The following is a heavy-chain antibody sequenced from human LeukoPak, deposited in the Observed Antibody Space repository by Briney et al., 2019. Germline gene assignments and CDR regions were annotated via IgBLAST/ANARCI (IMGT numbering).Heavy chain of an antibody. CDR2: IKQDGSEK. D-gene: IGHD4-11*01. CDR3: ARDAYRDRYFDY. J-gene: IGHJ4*02. V-gene: IGHV3-7*01. Sequence: PGGSLRLSCAASGFTFTNYWMSWVRQAPGKGLEGVANIKQDGSEKYYVDSVKGRFTISRDNAKNSLYLQMNSLRAEDTAVYYCARDAYRDRYFDYWGQGTLVTVSS. CDR1: GFTFTNYW.